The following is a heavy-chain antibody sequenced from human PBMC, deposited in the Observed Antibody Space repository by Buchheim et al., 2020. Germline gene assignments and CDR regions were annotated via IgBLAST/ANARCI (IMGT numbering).Heavy chain of an antibody. Sequence: EVQLVESGGGLVQPGGSLRLSCAASGFTFSSYWMSWVRQAPGKGLEWVANIKQDGSEKYYVDSVKGRVTMSRDNSKNSLYLQMNSLRAEDTAVDYCARVAAAGYYYYGMDVWGQGTT. CDR1: GFTFSSYW. CDR3: ARVAAAGYYYYGMDV. V-gene: IGHV3-7*01. D-gene: IGHD6-13*01. CDR2: IKQDGSEK. J-gene: IGHJ6*02.